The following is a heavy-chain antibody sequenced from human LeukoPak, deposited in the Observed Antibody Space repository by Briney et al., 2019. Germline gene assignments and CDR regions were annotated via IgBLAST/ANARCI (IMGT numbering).Heavy chain of an antibody. CDR3: ARDSSGWFYYMDV. V-gene: IGHV3-21*01. Sequence: PGGSLRLSCAAPGFTFSSYSMNWVRQAPGKGLEWVSSISSSSSYIYYADSVKGRFTISRDNAKNSLYLQMNSLRAEDTAVYYCARDSSGWFYYMDVWGKGTTVTVSS. J-gene: IGHJ6*03. CDR2: ISSSSSYI. CDR1: GFTFSSYS. D-gene: IGHD6-19*01.